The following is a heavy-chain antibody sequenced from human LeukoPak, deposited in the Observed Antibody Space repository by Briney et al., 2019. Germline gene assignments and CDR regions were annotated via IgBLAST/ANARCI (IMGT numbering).Heavy chain of an antibody. CDR2: IYYSGST. J-gene: IGHJ4*02. CDR3: ARASVGATVGYFDY. CDR1: GGSISSYY. D-gene: IGHD1-26*01. Sequence: PSETLSLTCTVSGGSISSYYWGWFRQPPGKGREWFGYIYYSGSTNYNPSLKSRVTISVDTSKNQFSLKLSSVTAADTAVYYCARASVGATVGYFDYWGQGTLVTVSS. V-gene: IGHV4-59*08.